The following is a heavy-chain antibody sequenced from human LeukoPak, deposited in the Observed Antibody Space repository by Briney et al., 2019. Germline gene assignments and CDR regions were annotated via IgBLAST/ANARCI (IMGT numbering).Heavy chain of an antibody. V-gene: IGHV1-8*01. J-gene: IGHJ6*03. CDR2: MNPNSGNT. CDR3: ARVVGGSTTIFGVVTTYYYYYMDV. CDR1: GYTFTSYD. Sequence: GASVKVSCKASGYTFTSYDINWVRQATGQGLEWMGWMNPNSGNTGYAQKFQGRVTMTRNTSISTAYMELSSLRSEDTAVYYCARVVGGSTTIFGVVTTYYYYYMDVWGKGTTVTVSS. D-gene: IGHD3-3*01.